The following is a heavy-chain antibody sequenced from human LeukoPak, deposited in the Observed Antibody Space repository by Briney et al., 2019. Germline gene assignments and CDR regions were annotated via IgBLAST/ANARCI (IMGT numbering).Heavy chain of an antibody. CDR1: GGTFSSYA. D-gene: IGHD3-10*01. J-gene: IGHJ6*03. CDR2: IIPIFGTA. V-gene: IGHV1-69*05. Sequence: ASVKVSCKASGGTFSSYAISWARQAPGQGLEWMGGIIPIFGTANYAQKFQGRVTITTDESTSTAYMELSSLRSEDTAVYYCARAQKGVLWFGEPSYYMDVWGKGTTVTVSS. CDR3: ARAQKGVLWFGEPSYYMDV.